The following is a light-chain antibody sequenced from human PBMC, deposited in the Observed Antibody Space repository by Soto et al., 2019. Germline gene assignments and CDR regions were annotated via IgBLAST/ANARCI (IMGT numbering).Light chain of an antibody. CDR2: DAS. Sequence: EIVLTQSPAILSMSPGERATLSCRASQSVSSYLAWYQQKPGQAPRLLIYDASNRATGVPARFSGSGSGTDFTLTISSLEPEDFEVYYCQQRRYWPVTFGQGTKVEIK. V-gene: IGKV3-11*01. CDR1: QSVSSY. J-gene: IGKJ1*01. CDR3: QQRRYWPVT.